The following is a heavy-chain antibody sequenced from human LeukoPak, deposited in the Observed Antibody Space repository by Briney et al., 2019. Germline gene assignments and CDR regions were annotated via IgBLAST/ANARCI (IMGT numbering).Heavy chain of an antibody. CDR3: AKDQDIAAADYYFDY. V-gene: IGHV3-30*18. CDR1: GFTFSSYG. Sequence: GGSLRLSCAASGFTFSSYGMHWVRQAPGKGLEWVAVISYDGNIRYSADSVKGRFTISRDNSKNTLYLQMNSLRAEDTAVYYCAKDQDIAAADYYFDYWGQGTLVTVSS. J-gene: IGHJ4*02. CDR2: ISYDGNIR. D-gene: IGHD6-13*01.